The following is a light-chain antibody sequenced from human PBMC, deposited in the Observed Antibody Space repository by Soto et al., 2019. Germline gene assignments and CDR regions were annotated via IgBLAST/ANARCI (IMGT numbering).Light chain of an antibody. Sequence: QSVLTNPDSVSGSPGQSIPISCTGTSSDLAIYNYVSWYQQQPVKAPKLMIYQVTNRPSGVSNRFSGSRSGNTASLTISGLHAEYEADYYCSSYTDSSNYVFGTGTKLTV. CDR2: QVT. V-gene: IGLV2-14*01. J-gene: IGLJ1*01. CDR3: SSYTDSSNYV. CDR1: SSDLAIYNY.